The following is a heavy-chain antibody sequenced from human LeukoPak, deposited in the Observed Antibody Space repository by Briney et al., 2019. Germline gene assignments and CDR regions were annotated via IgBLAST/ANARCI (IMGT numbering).Heavy chain of an antibody. CDR2: ISGSRVST. V-gene: IGHV3-23*01. Sequence: GGSLRLCCAASGFTFSSYAMSSVRQAPGKGVERLSAISGSRVSTYYADCVKCRFTISLDNSKNTLYLQMNSLRADDPAVYYCATDGCSGGSCYAYWGQGTLVTVSS. CDR1: GFTFSSYA. CDR3: ATDGCSGGSCYAY. D-gene: IGHD2-15*01. J-gene: IGHJ4*02.